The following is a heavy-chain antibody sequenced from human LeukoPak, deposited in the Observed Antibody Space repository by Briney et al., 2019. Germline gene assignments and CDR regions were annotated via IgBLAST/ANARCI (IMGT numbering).Heavy chain of an antibody. Sequence: ASVKVSCKASGYTFTSYGISWVRQAPRQGLEWMGWISAYNGNTNYAQKLQGRVTMTTDTSTSTAYMELRSLRSDDTAVYYCARDDCSSTSCYFTRPYYFDYWGQGTLVTVSS. CDR2: ISAYNGNT. CDR3: ARDDCSSTSCYFTRPYYFDY. CDR1: GYTFTSYG. D-gene: IGHD2-2*01. V-gene: IGHV1-18*01. J-gene: IGHJ4*02.